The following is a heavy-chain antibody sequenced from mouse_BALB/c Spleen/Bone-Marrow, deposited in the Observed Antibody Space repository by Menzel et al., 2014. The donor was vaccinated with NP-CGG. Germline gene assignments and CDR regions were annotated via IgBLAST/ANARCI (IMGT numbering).Heavy chain of an antibody. V-gene: IGHV14-3*02. D-gene: IGHD1-1*01. Sequence: EVQLQQSGAELVKPGASVKLSCTASGFNIKDTYMHWVKQRPEQGLEWIGRIDPANGNTKYDPKFQGKATITAGTSSNTACLQLGSLTSEDTAVYYCASYYYGHCFDYWGQGTTLTVSS. CDR2: IDPANGNT. CDR1: GFNIKDTY. J-gene: IGHJ2*01. CDR3: ASYYYGHCFDY.